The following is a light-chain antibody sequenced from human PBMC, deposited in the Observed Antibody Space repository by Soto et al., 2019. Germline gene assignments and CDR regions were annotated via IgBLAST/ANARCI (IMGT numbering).Light chain of an antibody. CDR3: EQTYSTPVT. V-gene: IGKV1-39*01. CDR2: GAS. CDR1: QNIYNY. J-gene: IGKJ5*01. Sequence: DIQMTQSPSSLSASVGDRVTVTCRTSQNIYNYLNWYQQEPGKAPKLLIYGASSVQSGVPLRFSGSGSGTDFTLTISSLQPEEFATYYCEQTYSTPVTFGQGTRLEIK.